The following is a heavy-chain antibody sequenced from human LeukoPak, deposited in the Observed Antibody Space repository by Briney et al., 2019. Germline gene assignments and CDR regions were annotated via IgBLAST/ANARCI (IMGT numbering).Heavy chain of an antibody. V-gene: IGHV3-7*01. J-gene: IGHJ4*02. CDR1: GLSFSTYW. CDR3: GRFGDEAAVDY. CDR2: IEPAGSET. D-gene: IGHD3-10*01. Sequence: GGSLRLSCAASGLSFSTYWMTWVRQAAGKGLEWVANIEPAGSETYYVDPVKGRFTISRDNAKNLLYLQMNSLRAEDTAVYYRGRFGDEAAVDYWGQGTLVTVSS.